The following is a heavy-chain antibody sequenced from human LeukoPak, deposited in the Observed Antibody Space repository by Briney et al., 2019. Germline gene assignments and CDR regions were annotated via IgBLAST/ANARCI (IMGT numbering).Heavy chain of an antibody. CDR2: ISSSSSYI. CDR3: ASNDFWSGYYQFDY. J-gene: IGHJ4*02. D-gene: IGHD3-3*01. Sequence: GGSLRLSCAASGFTFSSYSMNWVRQAPGKGLEWVSSISSSSSYIYYADSAKGRFTISRDNTKNSLYLQMNSLRAEVTAVYYCASNDFWSGYYQFDYWGQGTLVTVSS. V-gene: IGHV3-21*01. CDR1: GFTFSSYS.